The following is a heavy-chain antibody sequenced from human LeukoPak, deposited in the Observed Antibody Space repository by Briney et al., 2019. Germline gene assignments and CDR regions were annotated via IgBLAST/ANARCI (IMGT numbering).Heavy chain of an antibody. V-gene: IGHV4-39*07. J-gene: IGHJ5*02. D-gene: IGHD3-10*01. Sequence: SETLSLTCTVSGGSISSSSYYWGWIRQPPGKGLEWIGSIYYSGGTSTYYNPSLKSRVILSLDTSNNHFSLKLISVTAADTAVYYCARDSGTTGEVKFDPWGQGMLVTVSS. CDR2: IYYSGGTST. CDR1: GGSISSSSYY. CDR3: ARDSGTTGEVKFDP.